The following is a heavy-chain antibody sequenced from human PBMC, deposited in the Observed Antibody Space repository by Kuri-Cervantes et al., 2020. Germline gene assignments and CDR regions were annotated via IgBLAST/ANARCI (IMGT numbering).Heavy chain of an antibody. CDR3: ARDRLGLLGATYEPDY. J-gene: IGHJ4*02. CDR2: IDRDGSEK. Sequence: LSLTCAASGFTFSSHWMSWVRQAPGKGLERVANIDRDGSEKYYVDSVKGRFTISRDNAKNSLYLQMDSLRAEDTAVYYCARDRLGLLGATYEPDYWGQGTLVTVSS. D-gene: IGHD1-26*01. CDR1: GFTFSSHW. V-gene: IGHV3-7*01.